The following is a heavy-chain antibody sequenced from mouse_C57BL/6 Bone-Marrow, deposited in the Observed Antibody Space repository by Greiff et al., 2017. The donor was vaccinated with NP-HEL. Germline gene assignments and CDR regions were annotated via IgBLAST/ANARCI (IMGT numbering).Heavy chain of an antibody. D-gene: IGHD2-3*01. Sequence: EVQVVESEGGLVQPGSSMKLSCTASGFTFSAYYMAWVRQVPEKGLEWVANINYDGSSTYYLDSLKSRFIISRDNAKNILYLQMSSLKSEDTATYYCAREGWGYFDVWGTGTTVTVSS. CDR1: GFTFSAYY. J-gene: IGHJ1*03. CDR2: INYDGSST. CDR3: AREGWGYFDV. V-gene: IGHV5-16*01.